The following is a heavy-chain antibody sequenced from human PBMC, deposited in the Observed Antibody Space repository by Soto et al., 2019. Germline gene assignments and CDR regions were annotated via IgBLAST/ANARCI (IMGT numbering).Heavy chain of an antibody. D-gene: IGHD4-17*01. CDR1: GFTFSIFG. CDR3: AKDHLQTTGTTPSD. Sequence: QVQLVESGGGVVQPGRSLRLSCEASGFTFSIFGMHWVRQAPGKGLEWVAVISYDGNNKYYADSLKGRFTISRDNSKKTLYLQMKSLRAEATAVYYCAKDHLQTTGTTPSDWGQGALVTVSS. CDR2: ISYDGNNK. V-gene: IGHV3-30*18. J-gene: IGHJ4*02.